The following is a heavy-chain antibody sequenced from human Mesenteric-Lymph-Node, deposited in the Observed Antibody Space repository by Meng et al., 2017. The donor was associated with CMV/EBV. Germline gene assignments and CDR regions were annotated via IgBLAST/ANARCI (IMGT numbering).Heavy chain of an antibody. CDR2: IYSGGST. V-gene: IGHV3-53*01. J-gene: IGHJ4*02. Sequence: GESLKISCAASGFTFSSYYMSWVRQAPGKGLEWVSVIYSGGSTFYADSVRGRFTISRDNSKNMVYLQMNSLRAEDTAIYYCARDVPDLGFDYWGQGTLVTVSS. D-gene: IGHD1-14*01. CDR1: GFTFSSYY. CDR3: ARDVPDLGFDY.